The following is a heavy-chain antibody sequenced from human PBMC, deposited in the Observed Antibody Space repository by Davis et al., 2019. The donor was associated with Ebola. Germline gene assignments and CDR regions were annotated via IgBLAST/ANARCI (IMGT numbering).Heavy chain of an antibody. V-gene: IGHV4-59*01. CDR2: IYYSGST. J-gene: IGHJ4*02. Sequence: GSLRLSCTVSGGSISSYYWSWIRQPPGKGLEWIGYIYYSGSTSYNPSLKSRVTISVDTSKNQFSPKLSSVTAADTAVYYCARDVSVWGQGTLVTVSS. CDR1: GGSISSYY. CDR3: ARDVSV. D-gene: IGHD5/OR15-5a*01.